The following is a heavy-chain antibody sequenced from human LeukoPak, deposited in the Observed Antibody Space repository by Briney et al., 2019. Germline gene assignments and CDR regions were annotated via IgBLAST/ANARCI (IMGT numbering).Heavy chain of an antibody. V-gene: IGHV3-7*01. Sequence: PGGSLRLSCAASGFTFTSHWMTWVRQPPGRGLEWVANIRGDGGDKYYVDSVKGRFTISRDNAKNSVYLQMDSLRAEDTAVYYCARDQAYSFDYWGQGTLVTVSS. CDR1: GFTFTSHW. CDR2: IRGDGGDK. D-gene: IGHD4-11*01. CDR3: ARDQAYSFDY. J-gene: IGHJ4*02.